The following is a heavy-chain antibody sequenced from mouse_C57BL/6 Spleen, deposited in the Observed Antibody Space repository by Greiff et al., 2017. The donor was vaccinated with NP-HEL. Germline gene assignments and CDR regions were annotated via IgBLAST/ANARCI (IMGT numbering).Heavy chain of an antibody. D-gene: IGHD6-2*01. V-gene: IGHV1-55*01. CDR3: ARGESFPDY. Sequence: QVQLQQPGAELVKPGASVKMSCKASGYTFTSYWITWVKQRPGQGLEWIGDIYPGSGSTNYNEKFKSKATLTLDTSSSTAYMQLSILTSEDSSVYYCARGESFPDYWGQGTTLTVSS. CDR1: GYTFTSYW. J-gene: IGHJ2*01. CDR2: IYPGSGST.